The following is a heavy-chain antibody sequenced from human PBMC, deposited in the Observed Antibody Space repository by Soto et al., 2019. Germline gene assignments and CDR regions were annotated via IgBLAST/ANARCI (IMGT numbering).Heavy chain of an antibody. CDR1: GFTFSSYA. D-gene: IGHD6-19*01. J-gene: IGHJ4*02. CDR3: AKAGRYSSGWPDY. V-gene: IGHV3-23*01. CDR2: ISGSGGST. Sequence: EVQLLESGGGLVQPGGSLRLSCAASGFTFSSYAMSWVRQAPGKGLEWVSAISGSGGSTYYADSVKGRFTISRDKSKNTLYLQMNSLRAEDTAVYYCAKAGRYSSGWPDYWGQGTLVTVSS.